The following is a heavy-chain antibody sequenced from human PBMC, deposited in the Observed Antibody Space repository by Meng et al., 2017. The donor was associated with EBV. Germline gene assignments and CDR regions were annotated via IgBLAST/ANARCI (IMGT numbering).Heavy chain of an antibody. CDR3: ARGEGPHRRFDP. CDR1: GYTFTSYD. V-gene: IGHV1-8*01. Sequence: QVQLVQSGAEVKKXXXXXKXXCKASGYTFTSYDINWVRQATGQGLEWMGWMNPNSGNTGYAQKFQGRVTMTRNTSISTAYMELSSLRSEDTAVYYCARGEGPHRRFDPWGQGTLVTVSS. D-gene: IGHD2-21*01. CDR2: MNPNSGNT. J-gene: IGHJ5*02.